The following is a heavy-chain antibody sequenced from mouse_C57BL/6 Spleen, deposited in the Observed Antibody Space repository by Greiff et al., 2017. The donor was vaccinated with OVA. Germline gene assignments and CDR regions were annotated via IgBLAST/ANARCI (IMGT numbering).Heavy chain of an antibody. Sequence: EVKVVESGGGLVQPGGSLKLSCAASGFTFSDYYMYWVRQTPEKRLEWVAYISNGGGSTYYPDTVKGRFTISRDNAKNTLYLQMSRLKSEDTAMYYCARHLYDGYYEAWFAYWGQGTLVTVSA. J-gene: IGHJ3*01. CDR2: ISNGGGST. CDR1: GFTFSDYY. CDR3: ARHLYDGYYEAWFAY. D-gene: IGHD2-3*01. V-gene: IGHV5-12*01.